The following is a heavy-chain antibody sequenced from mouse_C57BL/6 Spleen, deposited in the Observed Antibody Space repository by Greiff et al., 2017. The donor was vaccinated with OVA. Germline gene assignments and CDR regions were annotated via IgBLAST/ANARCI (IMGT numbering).Heavy chain of an antibody. D-gene: IGHD1-1*01. CDR1: GFTFSDYY. J-gene: IGHJ4*01. CDR2: ISNGGGST. V-gene: IGHV5-12*01. Sequence: EVKLMESGGGLVQPGGSLKLSCAASGFTFSDYYMYWVRQTPEKRLEWVAYISNGGGSTYYPDTVKGRFTISRDNAKNTLYLQMSRLKSEDTAMYYCARQATVADAMDYWGQGTSVTVSS. CDR3: ARQATVADAMDY.